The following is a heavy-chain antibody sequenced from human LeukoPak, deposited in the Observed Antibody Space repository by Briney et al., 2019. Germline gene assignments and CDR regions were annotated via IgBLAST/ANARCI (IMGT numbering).Heavy chain of an antibody. CDR3: AKDRIASSSWSYYFDY. CDR1: GFTFSSYW. Sequence: PGGSLRLSCVASGFTFSSYWMHWVRQDPRKGLVWVSRINGDGRNINYADSVRGRFTISRDNAKNSLYLQMNSLRAEDTALYYCAKDRIASSSWSYYFDYWGQGTLVTVSS. D-gene: IGHD6-13*01. V-gene: IGHV3-74*01. CDR2: INGDGRNI. J-gene: IGHJ4*02.